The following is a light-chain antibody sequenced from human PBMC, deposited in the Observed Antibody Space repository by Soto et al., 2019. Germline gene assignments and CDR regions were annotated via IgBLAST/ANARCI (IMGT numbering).Light chain of an antibody. Sequence: EIVLTQSPATLSVSPGGRATPSCRASQNVMYNLAWYQQKPGQAPRLLVYGASTRATDAPPRFRGSGSGTEFSLTISSLQSEDYATYFCQQYSSWPRTFGQGSRVEIK. CDR3: QQYSSWPRT. CDR1: QNVMYN. CDR2: GAS. J-gene: IGKJ1*01. V-gene: IGKV3-15*01.